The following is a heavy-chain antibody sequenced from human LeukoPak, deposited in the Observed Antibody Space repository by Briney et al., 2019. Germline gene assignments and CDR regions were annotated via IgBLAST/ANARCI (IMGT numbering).Heavy chain of an antibody. V-gene: IGHV3-21*01. CDR1: GFTFSSYS. CDR3: ARELGRGDYSFDY. Sequence: GGSLRLSCAASGFTFSSYSMNWVRQAPGKGLEWVSSISSSSYIYYADSVKGRFTISRDNAKNSLYLQMNSLRAEDTAVYYCARELGRGDYSFDYWGQGTLVTVSS. J-gene: IGHJ4*02. D-gene: IGHD4-17*01. CDR2: ISSSSYI.